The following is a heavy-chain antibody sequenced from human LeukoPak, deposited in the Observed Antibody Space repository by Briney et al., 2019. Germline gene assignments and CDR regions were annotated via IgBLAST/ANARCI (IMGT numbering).Heavy chain of an antibody. CDR3: ARVQYYYGSGSSLGYYYYYMDV. CDR2: INHSGST. V-gene: IGHV4-34*01. Sequence: SETLSLTCAVYGGSFSGYYWSWIRQPPGKGLEWIGEINHSGSTNYNPSLKSRVTISVDTSKNQFSLKLSSVTAADTAVYYCARVQYYYGSGSSLGYYYYYMDVWGKGTTVTISS. CDR1: GGSFSGYY. J-gene: IGHJ6*03. D-gene: IGHD3-10*01.